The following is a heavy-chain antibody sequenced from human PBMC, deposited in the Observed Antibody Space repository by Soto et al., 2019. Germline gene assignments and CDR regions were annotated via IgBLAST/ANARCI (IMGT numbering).Heavy chain of an antibody. J-gene: IGHJ6*02. V-gene: IGHV1-2*04. CDR3: AIGISKVEAVIDYLYYNNGMDV. Sequence: ASVKVSCKASGYTFTGYYMHWVRQAPVQGLEWMGWINPNSGGTNYAQKFQGWVTMTRDTSISTAYMELSRLRSDDTAVYYFAIGISKVEAVIDYLYYNNGMDVWGQGPTVT. D-gene: IGHD2-2*02. CDR2: INPNSGGT. CDR1: GYTFTGYY.